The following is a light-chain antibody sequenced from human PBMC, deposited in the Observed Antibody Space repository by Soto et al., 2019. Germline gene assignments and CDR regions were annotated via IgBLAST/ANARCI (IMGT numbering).Light chain of an antibody. V-gene: IGKV1-33*01. J-gene: IGKJ4*01. CDR1: QTHVAY. CDR2: DAS. CDR3: QQYDNLPLT. Sequence: DVPLSQSPSTLSASLADRDTITWRANQTHVAYLAWYQQKPGTAPKLLIYDASNLETGVPSRFSGSGSGTDFTFTISSLQPEDIATYYCQQYDNLPLTFGGGTKVDIK.